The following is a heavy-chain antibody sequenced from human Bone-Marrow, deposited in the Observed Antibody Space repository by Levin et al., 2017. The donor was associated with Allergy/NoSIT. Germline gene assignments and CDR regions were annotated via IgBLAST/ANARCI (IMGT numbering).Heavy chain of an antibody. J-gene: IGHJ6*02. CDR1: GGSFNGYS. CDR2: IIHTGGT. CDR3: ARRGPGYYYAMDV. Sequence: SQTLSLTCVVYGGSFNGYSWTWIRQTPGKGLEWIGEIIHTGGTHYNPSLKSRVTISLDMSKNQFSLSVRSVTAAETAVYFCARRGPGYYYAMDVWGQGTTVTVSS. D-gene: IGHD3-9*01. V-gene: IGHV4-34*12.